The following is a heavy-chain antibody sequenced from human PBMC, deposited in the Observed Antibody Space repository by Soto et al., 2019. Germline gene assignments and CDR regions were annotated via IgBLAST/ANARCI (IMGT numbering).Heavy chain of an antibody. CDR1: GFTFSDSY. V-gene: IGHV3-11*01. CDR3: ARGSWREKCGMDV. D-gene: IGHD2-15*01. Sequence: PXGSLRLSCSASGFTFSDSYMSWIRQAPGKGLEWISYITFSGNTVYYADSLKGRFNISRDNAKNALYLQMNMLRAEDTAVYYCARGSWREKCGMDVRGPETTVTVS. J-gene: IGHJ6*02. CDR2: ITFSGNTV.